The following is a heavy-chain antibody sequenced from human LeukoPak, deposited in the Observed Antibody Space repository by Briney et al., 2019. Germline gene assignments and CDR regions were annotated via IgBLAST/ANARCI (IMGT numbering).Heavy chain of an antibody. D-gene: IGHD3-10*01. CDR1: GFTFSSYS. J-gene: IGHJ4*02. V-gene: IGHV3-48*01. Sequence: GGSLRLSCSASGFTFSSYSMKWVRPAPGKGLEWGSYINSSSSTIYYADSVKGRFTISRDNAKNSLYLQMNSLRAEDTAVYYCARDGSRTPLWFGELLALDYWGQGTLVTVSS. CDR3: ARDGSRTPLWFGELLALDY. CDR2: INSSSSTI.